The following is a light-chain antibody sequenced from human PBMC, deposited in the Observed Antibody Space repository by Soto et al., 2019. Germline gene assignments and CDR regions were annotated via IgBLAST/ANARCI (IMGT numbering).Light chain of an antibody. V-gene: IGKV1-5*03. CDR3: QQYNSYPLT. CDR1: QSISSW. J-gene: IGKJ4*01. Sequence: DIQMTQSPSTLYASVGDRVTITCRASQSISSWLAWYQQKPGKAHKLLIYKASSLESGVPSRFSGSGSGTEFTLTISSLQPDDFATYYCQQYNSYPLTFGGGTKVEIK. CDR2: KAS.